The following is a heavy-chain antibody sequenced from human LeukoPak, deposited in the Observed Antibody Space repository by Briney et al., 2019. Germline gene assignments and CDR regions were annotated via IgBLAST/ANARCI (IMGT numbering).Heavy chain of an antibody. J-gene: IGHJ3*01. V-gene: IGHV3-43*02. D-gene: IGHD6-13*01. CDR3: AKRLAVTGNHAFDV. CDR2: ISGDGVTT. CDR1: GFSFDDYA. Sequence: GGSLRLSCAASGFSFDDYAMRWVRQPPGKGLEWVSLISGDGVTTYYADSVKGRFTISRDNSKNSLYLQMTSLRSEDTALYYCAKRLAVTGNHAFDVWGQGTMVTVSS.